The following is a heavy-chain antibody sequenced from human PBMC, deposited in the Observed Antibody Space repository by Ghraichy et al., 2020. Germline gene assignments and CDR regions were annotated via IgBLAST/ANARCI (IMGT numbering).Heavy chain of an antibody. CDR2: ISGYNGNT. CDR1: GDTFSNYG. V-gene: IGHV1-18*04. D-gene: IGHD6-19*01. Sequence: DSVKVSCKTSGDTFSNYGISWVRQAPGQGLEWMGWISGYNGNTFYAKKFQGRLTLTTDTSTTIAYMELSSLRSDDTAVYYCARDPFTYSSGWYHGESNWFDPWGQGTLVTVSS. J-gene: IGHJ5*02. CDR3: ARDPFTYSSGWYHGESNWFDP.